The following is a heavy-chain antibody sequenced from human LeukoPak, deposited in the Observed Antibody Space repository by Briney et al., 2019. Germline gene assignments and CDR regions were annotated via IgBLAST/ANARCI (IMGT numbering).Heavy chain of an antibody. CDR2: IYYSGST. D-gene: IGHD6-6*01. Sequence: SETLSLTCTVSGGSISSSSYYWGWIRQPPGKGLEWIGSIYYSGSTYYNPSLKSRVTISVDTSKNQFSLKLSSVTAADTAVYYCARAERGGSSFDYWGQGTLVTVSS. CDR3: ARAERGGSSFDY. CDR1: GGSISSSSYY. J-gene: IGHJ4*02. V-gene: IGHV4-39*01.